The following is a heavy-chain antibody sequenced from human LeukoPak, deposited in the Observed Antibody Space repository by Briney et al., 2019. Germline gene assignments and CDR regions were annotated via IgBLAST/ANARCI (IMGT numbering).Heavy chain of an antibody. Sequence: SQTLSLTCTVYGGSISSGDYYWSWLRQPPGKGLEWIGYIYYSGSTYYIPCLKSRVTISVDTSKNQFSLKLSSVTAADTAVYYCARHNYYDRSGYYRDYWGQETRVSVST. D-gene: IGHD3-22*01. V-gene: IGHV4-30-4*08. J-gene: IGHJ4*02. CDR1: GGSISSGDYY. CDR2: IYYSGST. CDR3: ARHNYYDRSGYYRDY.